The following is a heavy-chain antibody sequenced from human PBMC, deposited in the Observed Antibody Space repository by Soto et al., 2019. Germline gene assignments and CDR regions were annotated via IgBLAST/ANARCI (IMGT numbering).Heavy chain of an antibody. CDR1: GFTFSNYA. CDR3: VRNIAGSSGYYDC. Sequence: EVQLVESGGGLVQPGGSLRLSCAASGFTFSNYAMHWVRQAPGKGLEYVSAISSNGGSTYYANFVKGRFTISRDNSKNTLYLQMGSLRVEDTAVYYCVRNIAGSSGYYDCWGQGTLVTVSS. V-gene: IGHV3-64*01. J-gene: IGHJ4*02. CDR2: ISSNGGST. D-gene: IGHD6-6*01.